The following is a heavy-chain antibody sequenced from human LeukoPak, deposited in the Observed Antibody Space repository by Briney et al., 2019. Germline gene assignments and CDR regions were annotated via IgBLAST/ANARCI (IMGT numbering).Heavy chain of an antibody. CDR2: IKQYGSEK. D-gene: IGHD5-18*01. J-gene: IGHJ4*02. V-gene: IGHV3-7*01. CDR3: ARTETWIQQIDY. Sequence: GGPVRLFCAVCGFTFSSYWMSWVRQAPPKGMEWVANIKQYGSEKYYVDSVKGRFTISRDNAKNSLYLQMNSLRAEDTAVYYCARTETWIQQIDYWGQGTLVTVSS. CDR1: GFTFSSYW.